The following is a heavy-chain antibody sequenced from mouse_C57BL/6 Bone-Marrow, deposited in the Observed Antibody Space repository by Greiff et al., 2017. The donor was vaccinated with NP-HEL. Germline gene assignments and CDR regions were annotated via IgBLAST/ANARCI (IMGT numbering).Heavy chain of an antibody. CDR1: GYSITSDY. V-gene: IGHV3-8*01. J-gene: IGHJ4*01. Sequence: EVQLLESGPGLAKPSQTLSLTCSVTGYSITSDYWNWIRKFPGNKLEYMGYISYSGSTYYNPSLKSRISITRDTSKNQYYLQLNSETTEDTATYYCARSPLWLRRNYYAMDYWGQGTSVTVSS. CDR3: ARSPLWLRRNYYAMDY. CDR2: ISYSGST. D-gene: IGHD2-2*01.